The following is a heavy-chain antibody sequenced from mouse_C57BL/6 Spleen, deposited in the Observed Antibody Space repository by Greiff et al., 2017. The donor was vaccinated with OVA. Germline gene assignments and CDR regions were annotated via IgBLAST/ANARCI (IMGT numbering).Heavy chain of an antibody. J-gene: IGHJ2*01. Sequence: EVKLEESGEGLVKPGGSLKLSCAASGFTFSSYAMSWVRQTPEKRLEWVAYISSGGDYIYYADTVKGRFTISRDNARNTLYLQMSSLKSEDTAMYYCTRVYYDYAFDYWGQGTTLTVSS. CDR2: ISSGGDYI. CDR3: TRVYYDYAFDY. CDR1: GFTFSSYA. D-gene: IGHD2-4*01. V-gene: IGHV5-9-1*02.